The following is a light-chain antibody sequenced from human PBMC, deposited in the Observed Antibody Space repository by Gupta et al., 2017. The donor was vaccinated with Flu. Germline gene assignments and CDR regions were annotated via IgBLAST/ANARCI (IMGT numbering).Light chain of an antibody. J-gene: IGKJ3*01. V-gene: IGKV1-33*01. CDR1: QDIRHK. CDR3: QQYDYFPPYA. Sequence: DHPITPSPSSLSASVGDRVTITCQASQDIRHKLNWYQQKPGKAPNLLMYDGSTLQIGVPSRFSGRRFWTEVTLTISSRQPDDIATNYCQQYDYFPPYAFGPGTNVDIK. CDR2: DGS.